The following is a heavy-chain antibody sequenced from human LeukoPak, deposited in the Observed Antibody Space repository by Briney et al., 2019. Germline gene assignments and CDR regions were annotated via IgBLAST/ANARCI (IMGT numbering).Heavy chain of an antibody. J-gene: IGHJ5*02. CDR1: GGSITSNNNF. Sequence: NPSETLSLTCTVSGGSITSNNNFWAWIRQPPGKGLEWIGYASFSGATYYNPSLRSRVTISVDTSKNQFSLKVSSLTAADTGVYYCARHQGYSSWLDPWGQGTLVTVSS. V-gene: IGHV4-39*01. D-gene: IGHD2-15*01. CDR3: ARHQGYSSWLDP. CDR2: ASFSGAT.